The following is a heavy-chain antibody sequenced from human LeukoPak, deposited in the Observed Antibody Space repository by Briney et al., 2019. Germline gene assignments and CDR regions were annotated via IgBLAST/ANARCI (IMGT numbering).Heavy chain of an antibody. V-gene: IGHV4-38-2*01. CDR2: IYHSGST. J-gene: IGHJ4*02. D-gene: IGHD6-19*01. CDR3: ARLDPAGIAVAGTIDY. CDR1: GYSISSGYY. Sequence: SETLSLTCAVPGYSISSGYYWGWIRQPPGKGLEWIGSIYHSGSTYYNPSLKSRVTISVDTSKNQFSLKLSSVTAADTAVYYCARLDPAGIAVAGTIDYWGQGTLVTVSS.